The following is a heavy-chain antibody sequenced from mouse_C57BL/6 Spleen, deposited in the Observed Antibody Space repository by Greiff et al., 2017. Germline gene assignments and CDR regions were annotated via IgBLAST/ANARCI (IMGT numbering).Heavy chain of an antibody. CDR2: IRNKANGYTT. CDR1: GFTFTDYY. Sequence: EVNVVESGGGLVQPGGSLSLSCAASGFTFTDYYMSWVRQPPGKALEWLGFIRNKANGYTTEYSASVKGRFTISRDNSQSILYLQMNALRAEDSATYYCARSLPQYYAMDYWGQGTSVTVSS. CDR3: ARSLPQYYAMDY. V-gene: IGHV7-3*01. J-gene: IGHJ4*01.